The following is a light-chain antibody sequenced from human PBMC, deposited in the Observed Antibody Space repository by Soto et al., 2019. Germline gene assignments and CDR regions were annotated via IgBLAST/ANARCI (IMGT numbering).Light chain of an antibody. J-gene: IGKJ1*01. CDR1: QSVFSY. CDR2: DVS. Sequence: EVVLTQSPATLSLSPGERATLSCRASQSVFSYLAWYQQKPGQAPRLLIYDVSDRATGIPARFTGSGSGTDFTLTISSLEPEDFAVYYCQHRSNWPGTFGHGTKVEIK. CDR3: QHRSNWPGT. V-gene: IGKV3-11*01.